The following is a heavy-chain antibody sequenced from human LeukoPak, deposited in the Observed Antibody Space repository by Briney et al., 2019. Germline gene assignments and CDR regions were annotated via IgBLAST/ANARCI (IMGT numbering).Heavy chain of an antibody. CDR1: GGSFSGYY. D-gene: IGHD2-15*01. CDR3: ARGFGGPPRGFNAFDI. CDR2: INHSGST. J-gene: IGHJ3*02. V-gene: IGHV4-34*01. Sequence: PSETLSLTCAVYGGSFSGYYWSWIRQPPGKGLEWIGEINHSGSTNYNPSLKSRVTISVETSKNQFSLKLSSVTDADTAVYYCARGFGGPPRGFNAFDIWGQGTMVTVSS.